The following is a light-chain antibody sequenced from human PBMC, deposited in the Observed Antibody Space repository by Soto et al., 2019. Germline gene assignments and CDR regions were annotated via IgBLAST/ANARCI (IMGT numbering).Light chain of an antibody. Sequence: QSVLTQPASVSGSPGQSITISCTGTSSDVGVFNYVSWYQQHPGRVPKLLIYEVTHRPSGVSDRFSASKSGNTASLTISRLRPEDESTYFCIAYATSSTWVFGGGTKVTVL. CDR1: SSDVGVFNY. CDR3: IAYATSSTWV. CDR2: EVT. V-gene: IGLV2-14*03. J-gene: IGLJ3*02.